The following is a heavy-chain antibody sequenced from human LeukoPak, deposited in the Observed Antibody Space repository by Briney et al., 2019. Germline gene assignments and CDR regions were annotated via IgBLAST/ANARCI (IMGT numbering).Heavy chain of an antibody. Sequence: PSQTLSLTCTVSGGSISSGSYYWGWIRQPAGKELEWIGRIYTSGSTNYNPSLKSRVTISVDTSKNQFSLKLSSVSAADTAVYYCARGGDRFDYWGQGTLVTVSS. J-gene: IGHJ4*02. CDR2: IYTSGST. CDR1: GGSISSGSYY. D-gene: IGHD4-17*01. V-gene: IGHV4-61*02. CDR3: ARGGDRFDY.